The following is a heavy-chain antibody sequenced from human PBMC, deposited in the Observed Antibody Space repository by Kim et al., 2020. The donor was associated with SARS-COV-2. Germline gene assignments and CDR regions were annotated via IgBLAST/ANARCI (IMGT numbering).Heavy chain of an antibody. CDR3: AKDTEYSGGLGY. V-gene: IGHV3-33*06. Sequence: YAAALEGRFTISRDNSQNTLSLQMKSLRAEDTAVYYCAKDTEYSGGLGYWGQGTLVTDSS. J-gene: IGHJ4*02. D-gene: IGHD1-26*01.